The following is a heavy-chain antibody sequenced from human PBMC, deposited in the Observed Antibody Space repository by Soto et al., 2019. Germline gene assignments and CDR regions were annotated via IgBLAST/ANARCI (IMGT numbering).Heavy chain of an antibody. CDR3: ARGEQYSGRIFDY. J-gene: IGHJ4*02. V-gene: IGHV6-1*01. Sequence: SQTLSLTCGISGDSVSSNSAAWNWLRQSPSRGLEWLGRTYYRSKWYNDYAVSVESRITINPDTSKNHFSLQLNFVTPEDTAVYFCARGEQYSGRIFDYWGQGTLVTVST. CDR1: GDSVSSNSAA. CDR2: TYYRSKWYN. D-gene: IGHD1-26*01.